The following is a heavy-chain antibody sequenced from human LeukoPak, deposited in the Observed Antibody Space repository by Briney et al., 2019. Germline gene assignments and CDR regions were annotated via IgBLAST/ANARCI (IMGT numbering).Heavy chain of an antibody. CDR3: AKSRGSSTLEYFQD. CDR2: ISGSGGST. CDR1: GFTFSSYA. Sequence: GGSLGLSCAASGFTFSSYAMSWVRQAPGKGLEWVSIISGSGGSTYYADSVKGRFTISRDSSKNTLYLQMNSLRAEDTAVYYCAKSRGSSTLEYFQDWDQGTLVTVSS. J-gene: IGHJ1*01. D-gene: IGHD6-13*01. V-gene: IGHV3-23*01.